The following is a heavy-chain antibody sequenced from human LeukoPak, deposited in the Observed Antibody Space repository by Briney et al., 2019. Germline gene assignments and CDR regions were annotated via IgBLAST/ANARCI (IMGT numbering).Heavy chain of an antibody. CDR1: GGTFSSYA. CDR2: IIPIFGTA. V-gene: IGHV1-69*13. CDR3: ARMVYSGYDRDY. D-gene: IGHD5-12*01. Sequence: GASVKVPCKASGGTFSSYAISWVRQAPGQGLEWMGGIIPIFGTANYAQKFQGRVTITADESTSTAYMELSSLRSEDTAVYYCARMVYSGYDRDYWGQGTLVTVSS. J-gene: IGHJ4*02.